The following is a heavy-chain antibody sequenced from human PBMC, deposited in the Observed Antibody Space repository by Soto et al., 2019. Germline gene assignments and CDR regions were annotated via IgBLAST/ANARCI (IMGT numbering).Heavy chain of an antibody. CDR2: IYYSGST. Sequence: SETLSLTCTVSGGSISSSSYYWGWIRQPPGKGLEWIGSIYYSGSTYYNPSLKSRVTISVDTSKNQFSLKLSSVTAADTAVYYCARHGXEVTYYYGSGSLGCFDYWGQGTLVTVSS. CDR3: ARHGXEVTYYYGSGSLGCFDY. D-gene: IGHD3-10*01. V-gene: IGHV4-39*01. J-gene: IGHJ4*02. CDR1: GGSISSSSYY.